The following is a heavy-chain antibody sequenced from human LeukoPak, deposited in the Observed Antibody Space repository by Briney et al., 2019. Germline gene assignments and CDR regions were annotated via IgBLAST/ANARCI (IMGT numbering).Heavy chain of an antibody. CDR1: GYSFTSYW. CDR3: ARRGAVAGTGAHFDY. Sequence: GESLKISCKGSGYSFTSYWIGWVRQMPGKGLEWMGIIYPGDSDTRYSPSFQGQVTISADKSIGTAYLQWSSLKASDTAMYYCARRGAVAGTGAHFDYWGQGTLVTVSS. J-gene: IGHJ4*02. D-gene: IGHD6-19*01. V-gene: IGHV5-51*01. CDR2: IYPGDSDT.